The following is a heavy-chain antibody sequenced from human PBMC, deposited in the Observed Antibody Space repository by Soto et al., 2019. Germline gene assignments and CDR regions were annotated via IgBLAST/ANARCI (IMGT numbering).Heavy chain of an antibody. CDR2: IYYRGAT. D-gene: IGHD4-17*01. CDR3: ARDYGDYQFDY. CDR1: GGSISSSSYY. V-gene: IGHV4-39*02. J-gene: IGHJ4*02. Sequence: SETLSLTCTVSGGSISSSSYYWGWIRQPPGKGLEWIGNIYYRGATYYNPSLKSRVTISVDTSKNQFSLKLASVTAADTAVYYCARDYGDYQFDYWGQGTLVTVSS.